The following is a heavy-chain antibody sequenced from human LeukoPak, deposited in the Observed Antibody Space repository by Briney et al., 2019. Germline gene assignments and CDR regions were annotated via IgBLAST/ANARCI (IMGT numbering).Heavy chain of an antibody. V-gene: IGHV3-7*01. CDR1: GFTFSSYW. CDR3: ALYSSSWYGYFQH. Sequence: PGGSLRLSCAASGFTFSSYWMSWVRQAPGKGLEWVGNIKQDGSEKYYVDSVKGRFTISRDNAKNSLYLQMNSLRAEDTAVYYCALYSSSWYGYFQHWGQGTLVTVSS. J-gene: IGHJ1*01. D-gene: IGHD6-13*01. CDR2: IKQDGSEK.